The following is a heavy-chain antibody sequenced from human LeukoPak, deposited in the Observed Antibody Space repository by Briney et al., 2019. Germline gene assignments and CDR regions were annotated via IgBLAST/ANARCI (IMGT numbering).Heavy chain of an antibody. CDR1: GGSISSYY. V-gene: IGHV4-59*01. D-gene: IGHD1-1*01. Sequence: PSETLSLTCTVSGGSISSYYWSWIRQPPGKGLEWIGYIYYSGSTNYNPSLKSRVTISVDTSKNQFSLKLSSVTAADTAVYYCARDRVGEYLPQLERSYYYYGMDVWGQGTTVTVSS. CDR3: ARDRVGEYLPQLERSYYYYGMDV. J-gene: IGHJ6*02. CDR2: IYYSGST.